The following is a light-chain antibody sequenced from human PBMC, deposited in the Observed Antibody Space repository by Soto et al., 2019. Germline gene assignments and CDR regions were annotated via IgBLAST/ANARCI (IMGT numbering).Light chain of an antibody. CDR3: QQSYNTPRT. CDR2: AAS. CDR1: QSISSY. J-gene: IGKJ1*01. Sequence: DIQMTQSPSSLSASVGGRVTMTCRASQSISSYLNWYQQKPGKAPKLLIYAASSLQSGVPSRFSGSGSGTDFTLAISSLQPEDFATYYCQQSYNTPRTFGQGTKVDIK. V-gene: IGKV1-39*01.